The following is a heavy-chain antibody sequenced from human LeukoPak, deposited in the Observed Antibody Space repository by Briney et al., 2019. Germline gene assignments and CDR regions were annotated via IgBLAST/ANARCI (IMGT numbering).Heavy chain of an antibody. CDR2: IYSGGST. V-gene: IGHV3-66*01. J-gene: IGHJ6*02. Sequence: GSLRLSCAASGFTVSSNYMSWVRQAPGKGLEWVSVIYSGGSTYYADSVKGRFTISRDNSKNTLYLQMNSLRAEDTAVYYCARDVIGNYYYYGMDVWGQGTTVTVYS. CDR3: ARDVIGNYYYYGMDV. CDR1: GFTVSSNY.